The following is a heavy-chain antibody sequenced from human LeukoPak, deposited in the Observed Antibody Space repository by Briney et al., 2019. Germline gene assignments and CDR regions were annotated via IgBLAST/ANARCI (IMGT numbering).Heavy chain of an antibody. J-gene: IGHJ3*02. Sequence: GASVKVSCKASGYTFTGYYMHWVRQAPGQGLEWMGWINPNSGGTNYAQKFQGWVTMTRDTSISTAYMELSRLRSDDTAVYYCALNRLSPGVATRPFDIWGQGTMVTVSS. V-gene: IGHV1-2*04. CDR3: ALNRLSPGVATRPFDI. D-gene: IGHD5-12*01. CDR1: GYTFTGYY. CDR2: INPNSGGT.